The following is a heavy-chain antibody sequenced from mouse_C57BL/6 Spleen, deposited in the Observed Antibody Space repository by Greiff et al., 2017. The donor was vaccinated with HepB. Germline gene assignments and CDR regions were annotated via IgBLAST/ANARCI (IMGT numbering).Heavy chain of an antibody. J-gene: IGHJ3*01. D-gene: IGHD2-4*01. Sequence: EVQGVESGGGLVKPGGSLKLSCAASGFTFSSYAMSWVRQTPEKRLEWVATISDGGSYTYYPDNVKGRFTISRDNAKNNLYLQMSHLKSEDTAMYYCARGDYDYDRRFAYWGQGTLVTVSA. CDR2: ISDGGSYT. CDR1: GFTFSSYA. V-gene: IGHV5-4*01. CDR3: ARGDYDYDRRFAY.